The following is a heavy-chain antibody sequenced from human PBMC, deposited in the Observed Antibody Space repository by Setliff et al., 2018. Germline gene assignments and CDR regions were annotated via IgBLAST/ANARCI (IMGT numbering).Heavy chain of an antibody. V-gene: IGHV4-31*03. CDR2: IYSSGNT. Sequence: LSLTCTVSGGSISSGGYCWSWIRQHPGKGLEWIGYIYSSGNTYYNPSLKSRVTISVDTSKNQFSLKLSSVTAADTAVYYCARVPRFTDTRNAFDIWGQGTMVTVSS. CDR3: ARVPRFTDTRNAFDI. J-gene: IGHJ3*02. CDR1: GGSISSGGYC. D-gene: IGHD5-18*01.